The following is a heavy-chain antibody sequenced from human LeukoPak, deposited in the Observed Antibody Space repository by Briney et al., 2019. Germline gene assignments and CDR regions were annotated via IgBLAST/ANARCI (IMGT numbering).Heavy chain of an antibody. CDR2: IRYDGSNK. CDR3: AKDIRTGSRPYFDY. CDR1: GFTFSSYG. Sequence: GGSLRLSCAASGFTFSSYGMHWVRQAPGKGLEWVAFIRYDGSNKYYADSVKGRFTISRDNSKNSLYLQMISLRTEDTALYYCAKDIRTGSRPYFDYWGQGTLVTVSS. J-gene: IGHJ4*02. D-gene: IGHD1-26*01. V-gene: IGHV3-30*02.